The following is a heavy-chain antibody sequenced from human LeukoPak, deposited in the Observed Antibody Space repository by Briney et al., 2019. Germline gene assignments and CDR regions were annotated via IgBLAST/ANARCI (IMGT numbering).Heavy chain of an antibody. J-gene: IGHJ3*02. CDR2: IYHSGST. V-gene: IGHV4-38-2*02. D-gene: IGHD3-3*01. CDR3: ARGRITIFGVVRRGAFDI. CDR1: GYSISSGYY. Sequence: PSETLSLTCTVSGYSISSGYYWGWIRQPPGKGLEWIGSIYHSGSTYYNPPLKSRVTISVDTSKNQFSLKLSSVTAADTAVYYCARGRITIFGVVRRGAFDIWGRGTMVTVSS.